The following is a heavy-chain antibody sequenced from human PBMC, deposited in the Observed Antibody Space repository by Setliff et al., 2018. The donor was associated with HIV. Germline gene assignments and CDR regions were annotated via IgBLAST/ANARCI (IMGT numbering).Heavy chain of an antibody. V-gene: IGHV3-48*03. CDR1: GFTFKNYD. J-gene: IGHJ6*02. D-gene: IGHD3-10*01. CDR2: ISVSGFYI. Sequence: GSLRLSCAASGFTFKNYDMNWVRQAPGGGLEWVSFISVSGFYIHYADFVKGRFTISRDNARNSVSLQLNSLRAEDTAVYYCARIIAEGSRTQTLFHAMDVWGRGTTVTVSS. CDR3: ARIIAEGSRTQTLFHAMDV.